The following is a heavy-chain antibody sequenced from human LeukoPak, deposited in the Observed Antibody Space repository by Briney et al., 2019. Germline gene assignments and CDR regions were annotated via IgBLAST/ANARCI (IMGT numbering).Heavy chain of an antibody. J-gene: IGHJ4*02. V-gene: IGHV3-23*01. Sequence: GGSLRLSCAASGFTFSSYAMSWVRQAPGKGLEWVSAISGSGGSTYYADPVKGRFTISRDNSKNTLYLQMNSLRAEDTAVYYCANPQPLGISIASDYWGQGTLVTVSS. CDR2: ISGSGGST. CDR1: GFTFSSYA. CDR3: ANPQPLGISIASDY. D-gene: IGHD2-21*01.